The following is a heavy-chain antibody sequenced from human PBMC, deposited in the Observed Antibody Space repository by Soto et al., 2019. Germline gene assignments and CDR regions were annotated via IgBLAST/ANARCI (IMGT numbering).Heavy chain of an antibody. CDR1: GFTFSSFW. J-gene: IGHJ4*02. CDR2: TKQDGSEK. Sequence: GSLRLSCAASGFTFSSFWMNWVRQAPGKGLEWVANTKQDGSEKFYVDSVKGRFSISRDNTKNSLYLEMNSLRADDTAMYYCARGGYGGKELGTDRGQGTLVTVSS. D-gene: IGHD5-12*01. CDR3: ARGGYGGKELGTD. V-gene: IGHV3-7*01.